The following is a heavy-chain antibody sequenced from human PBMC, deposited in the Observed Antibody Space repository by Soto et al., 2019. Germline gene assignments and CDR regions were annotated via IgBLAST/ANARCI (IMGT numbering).Heavy chain of an antibody. CDR2: IVPVFGRP. D-gene: IGHD5-12*01. CDR3: AREGSGYNF. CDR1: GGSFSNFG. V-gene: IGHV1-69*13. Sequence: SVKVSCKASGGSFSNFGISWVRQAPGQGLKWMGGIVPVFGRPNYAQRFRGRLTITADESTSTGYMELISLRSDDTAVYYCAREGSGYNFWGQGTQVTVSS. J-gene: IGHJ4*02.